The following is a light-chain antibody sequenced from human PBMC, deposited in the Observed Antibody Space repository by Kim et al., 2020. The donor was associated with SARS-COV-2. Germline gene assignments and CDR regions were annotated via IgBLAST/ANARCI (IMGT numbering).Light chain of an antibody. J-gene: IGLJ3*02. CDR2: EVS. Sequence: GQSVTISCTGTSSDVGGYNYVSWYQQHPAKAPKHMIYEVSKRPSGVPDRFSGSKSGNTASLTVSGLQAEDEADYYCNSYAGSNNWVFGGGTQLTVL. CDR3: NSYAGSNNWV. V-gene: IGLV2-8*01. CDR1: SSDVGGYNY.